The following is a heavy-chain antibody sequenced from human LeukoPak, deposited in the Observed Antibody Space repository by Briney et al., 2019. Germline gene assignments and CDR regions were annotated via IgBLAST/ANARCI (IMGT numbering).Heavy chain of an antibody. CDR1: GFTFDDYA. CDR3: AKGIAAAGPGAFDI. CDR2: ISWNSGSI. J-gene: IGHJ3*02. D-gene: IGHD6-13*01. Sequence: GGSLRLSCAASGFTFDDYAMHWVRQAPGKGLEWVSTISWNSGSIDYADSVKGRFTISRDNAKNSLYLQMNSLRAEDMAFYYCAKGIAAAGPGAFDIWGQGTMVTVSS. V-gene: IGHV3-9*03.